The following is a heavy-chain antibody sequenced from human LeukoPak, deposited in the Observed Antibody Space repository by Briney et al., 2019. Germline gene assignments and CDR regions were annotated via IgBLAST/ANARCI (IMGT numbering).Heavy chain of an antibody. Sequence: PSETLSLTCAVYGGSFSGYYWSWIRQPPGKGLEWIGDINHSGSTSYNPSLKSRVTISLDTSKNHFFLKLSSVTAADTAVFYCARNFDYWGQGTLVTVSS. J-gene: IGHJ4*02. CDR2: INHSGST. V-gene: IGHV4-34*01. CDR3: ARNFDY. CDR1: GGSFSGYY.